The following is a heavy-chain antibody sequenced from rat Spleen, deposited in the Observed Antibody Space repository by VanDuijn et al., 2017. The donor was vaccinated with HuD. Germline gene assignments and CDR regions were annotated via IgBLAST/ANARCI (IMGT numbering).Heavy chain of an antibody. D-gene: IGHD4-1*01. CDR1: GFTFNNYW. V-gene: IGHV5-31*01. Sequence: EVQLVESGGGLVQPGRSLKLSCVASGFTFNNYWMTWIRQAPGKGLEWVASITNTGRSTYYPDSVRGRFAISRDTAENTLYLQMSSLRSEDTATYYCARQGLGSSFDYWGQGVMVTVSS. CDR2: ITNTGRST. CDR3: ARQGLGSSFDY. J-gene: IGHJ2*01.